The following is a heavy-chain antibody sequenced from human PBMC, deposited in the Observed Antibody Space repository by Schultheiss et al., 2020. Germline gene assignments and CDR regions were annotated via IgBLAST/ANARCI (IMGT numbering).Heavy chain of an antibody. CDR1: GYTFTGYY. J-gene: IGHJ4*02. CDR2: INPNSGGT. D-gene: IGHD5-18*01. V-gene: IGHV1-2*02. CDR3: ARDPLTWIQLWLLDY. Sequence: GGSLRLSCKASGYTFTGYYMHWVRQAPGQGLEWMGWINPNSGGTNYAQKFQGRVTMTRDTSISTAYMELSRLRSDDTAVYYCARDPLTWIQLWLLDYWGQGTLVTVSS.